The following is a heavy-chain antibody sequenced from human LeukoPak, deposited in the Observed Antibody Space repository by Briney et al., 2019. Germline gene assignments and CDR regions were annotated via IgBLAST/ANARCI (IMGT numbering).Heavy chain of an antibody. CDR3: ARDTGYCSGGSCYSGAFDI. D-gene: IGHD2-15*01. CDR2: ISSSSSYI. J-gene: IGHJ3*02. V-gene: IGHV3-21*01. Sequence: PGGSLRLSCAASGFTFSTYWMSWVRQAPGKGLEWVSSISSSSSYIYYADSVKGRFTISRDNAKNSLYLQMNSLRAEDTAVYYCARDTGYCSGGSCYSGAFDIWGQGTMVTVSS. CDR1: GFTFSTYW.